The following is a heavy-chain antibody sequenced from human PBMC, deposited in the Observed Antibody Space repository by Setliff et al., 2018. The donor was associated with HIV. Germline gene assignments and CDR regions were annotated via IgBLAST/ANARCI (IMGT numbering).Heavy chain of an antibody. J-gene: IGHJ4*01. D-gene: IGHD1-26*01. Sequence: SETLSLTCAVSGVSVNNDDDYWGWIRQPPGKGLEWIAIIHQSGTAHKRPSLKSRVTISIDTSENLFSLKLSGVTAADTAVYYCARQVGEGKWYLDSWGHGTLVTVSS. CDR1: GVSVNNDDDY. CDR2: IHQSGTA. CDR3: ARQVGEGKWYLDS. V-gene: IGHV4-39*01.